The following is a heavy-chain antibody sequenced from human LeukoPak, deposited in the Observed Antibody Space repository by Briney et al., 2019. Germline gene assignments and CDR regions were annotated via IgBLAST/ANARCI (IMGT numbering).Heavy chain of an antibody. D-gene: IGHD6-13*01. CDR1: GYTFTSYD. CDR2: MNPNSGNT. J-gene: IGHJ4*02. V-gene: IGHV1-8*01. Sequence: ASVKVSCKASGYTFTSYDINWVRQATGQGLEWMGWMNPNSGNTGYAQKLQGRVTMTTDTSTSTAYMELRSLRSDDTAVYYCARECIAYPCIAAPRGAFDYWGQGTLVTVSS. CDR3: ARECIAYPCIAAPRGAFDY.